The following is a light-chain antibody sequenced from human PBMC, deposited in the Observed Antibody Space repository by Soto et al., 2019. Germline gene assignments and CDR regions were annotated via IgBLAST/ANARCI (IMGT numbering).Light chain of an antibody. CDR2: AAS. V-gene: IGKV1-39*01. CDR3: QQSYSFPRT. CDR1: QSISEY. Sequence: DIQMTQSPSSLSASVGDTVTLTCRASQSISEYLNWYQQKPGKAPRLLIYAASNLDNGVPSRFSGSGSGTTFTLTTRSMQPEDFENYYCQQSYSFPRTFGKGTKVDI. J-gene: IGKJ1*01.